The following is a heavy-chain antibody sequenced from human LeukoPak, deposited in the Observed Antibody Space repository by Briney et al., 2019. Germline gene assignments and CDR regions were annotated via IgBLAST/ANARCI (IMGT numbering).Heavy chain of an antibody. V-gene: IGHV1-69*13. CDR2: IIPIFGTA. J-gene: IGHJ4*02. CDR3: ASKRWLHSRDFYYFDY. Sequence: ASVKVSCKASGGTFSSYAISWVRQAPGQGLEWMGGIIPIFGTANYAQKFQGRVTITADESTSTAYMELSSLRSEDTAVYYCASKRWLHSRDFYYFDYWGQGTLVTVSS. CDR1: GGTFSSYA. D-gene: IGHD5-24*01.